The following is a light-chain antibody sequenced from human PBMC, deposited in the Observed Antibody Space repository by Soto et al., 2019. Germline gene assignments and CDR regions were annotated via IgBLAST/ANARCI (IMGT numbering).Light chain of an antibody. CDR1: QNVSSSY. CDR2: GAS. CDR3: QQYGSSPRT. V-gene: IGKV3-20*01. J-gene: IGKJ5*01. Sequence: EIVLTQSPGTLSFSPGERSTLSCMSSQNVSSSYLAWYQQKLGQAPRLLTYGASNRASGIPDRFSGSGSGTDFTLTISRLEPEDFAVYYCQQYGSSPRTFGQGTRLEIK.